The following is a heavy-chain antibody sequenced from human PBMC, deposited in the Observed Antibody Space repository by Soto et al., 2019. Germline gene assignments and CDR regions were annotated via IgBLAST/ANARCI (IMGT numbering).Heavy chain of an antibody. Sequence: GESLKISXKGSGYSFTNYWIGWVRQMPGKGLEWMGIIYPGDSDTRYSPSFQGQVTISADKSISTAYLQWSSLKASDTAMYYCASHQYSSGWHYWGQGTLVTVSS. J-gene: IGHJ4*02. CDR3: ASHQYSSGWHY. CDR2: IYPGDSDT. V-gene: IGHV5-51*01. D-gene: IGHD6-19*01. CDR1: GYSFTNYW.